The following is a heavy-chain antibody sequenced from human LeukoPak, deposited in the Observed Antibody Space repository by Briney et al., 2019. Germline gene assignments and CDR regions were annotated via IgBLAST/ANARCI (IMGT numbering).Heavy chain of an antibody. J-gene: IGHJ4*02. D-gene: IGHD4-17*01. Sequence: PGGSLRLSCAASGFTFSTYAMHWVRQAPGKGLEWVAVISYDGTNKYYADSVKGRFTISKDNSKNTLSLQMNSLRAEDTAVYFCAKFRGPTVTSWGDFDYWGQGTLVTVSS. CDR1: GFTFSTYA. CDR2: ISYDGTNK. V-gene: IGHV3-30*18. CDR3: AKFRGPTVTSWGDFDY.